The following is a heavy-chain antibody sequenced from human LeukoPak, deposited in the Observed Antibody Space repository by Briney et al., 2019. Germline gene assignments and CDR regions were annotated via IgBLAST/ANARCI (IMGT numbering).Heavy chain of an antibody. D-gene: IGHD3-22*01. CDR2: IYYSGST. V-gene: IGHV4-61*01. Sequence: SETLSLTCTVSGGPVSSGSYYWSWIRQPPGKGLEWIGYIYYSGSTNYNPSLKSRVTISVDTSKNQFSLKLSSVTAADTAVYYCAVDYYDSSGYSDYWGQGTLVTVSS. CDR3: AVDYYDSSGYSDY. CDR1: GGPVSSGSYY. J-gene: IGHJ4*02.